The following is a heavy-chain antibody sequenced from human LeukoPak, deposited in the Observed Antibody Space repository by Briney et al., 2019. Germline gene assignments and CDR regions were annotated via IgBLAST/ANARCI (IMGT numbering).Heavy chain of an antibody. Sequence: SETLSLTCAVYGGSFSGYYWSWIRQPPGKGLEWIGYIYYSGSTNYNPSLKSRVTISVDTSKNQFSLKLSSVTAADTAVYYCARINYYDSSGFYYEDYWGQGTLVTVSS. D-gene: IGHD3-22*01. CDR2: IYYSGST. J-gene: IGHJ4*02. V-gene: IGHV4-59*01. CDR1: GGSFSGYY. CDR3: ARINYYDSSGFYYEDY.